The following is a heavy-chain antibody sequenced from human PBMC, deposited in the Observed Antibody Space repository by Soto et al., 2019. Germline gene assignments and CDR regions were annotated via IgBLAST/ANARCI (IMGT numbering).Heavy chain of an antibody. D-gene: IGHD4-17*01. J-gene: IGHJ4*02. CDR2: IVVGSGNT. V-gene: IGHV1-58*01. Sequence: QMQLVQSGPEVKKPGTSVKVSCKASGFNFTSSAVQWVRQARGQRLELIGWIVVGSGNTNYAQKFQERVTMTRDMSTSTAYMERSSLRSEDTAVYYCAAALHDYGDYVGFYFDYWGQGTLGTVSS. CDR3: AAALHDYGDYVGFYFDY. CDR1: GFNFTSSA.